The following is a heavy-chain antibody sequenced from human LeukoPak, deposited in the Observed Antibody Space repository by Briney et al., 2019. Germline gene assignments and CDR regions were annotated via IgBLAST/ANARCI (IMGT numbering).Heavy chain of an antibody. J-gene: IGHJ3*02. Sequence: ASVKVSCKASGYTFTGYYMHWVRQAPGQGLEWMGWINPNSGGTNYAQKFQGRVTMTRDTSISTAYMELSRLRSDGTAVYYCARDAGTYYYDSSRVKGAFDIWGQGTMVTVSS. V-gene: IGHV1-2*02. CDR1: GYTFTGYY. CDR2: INPNSGGT. D-gene: IGHD3-22*01. CDR3: ARDAGTYYYDSSRVKGAFDI.